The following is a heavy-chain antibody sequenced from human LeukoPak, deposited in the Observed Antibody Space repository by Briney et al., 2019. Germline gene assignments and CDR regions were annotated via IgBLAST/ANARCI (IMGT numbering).Heavy chain of an antibody. CDR3: ARDGSWFLVFDY. J-gene: IGHJ4*02. V-gene: IGHV3-23*01. D-gene: IGHD6-13*01. CDR1: GFTFSSYA. CDR2: ISGSGGST. Sequence: PGGSLRLSCAASGFTFSSYAMSWVRQAPGKGLEWVSAISGSGGSTYYADSVKGRFTISRDNSKNTLYLQMNSLRAEDTAVYYCARDGSWFLVFDYWGQGTLVTVSS.